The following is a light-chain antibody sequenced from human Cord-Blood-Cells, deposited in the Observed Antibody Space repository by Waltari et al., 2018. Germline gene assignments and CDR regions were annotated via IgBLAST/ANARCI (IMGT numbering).Light chain of an antibody. J-gene: IGKJ1*01. CDR3: QQKT. CDR2: DAS. V-gene: IGKV3-11*01. CDR1: QSVSSY. Sequence: DIVLTQSLATMALFPRERATRSGRTSQSVSSYLAWYQQKPGQAPGLLIYDASNRPTGIPARFSGSGSGTDFTLTISSLRPEEFAVYYCQQKTFGQGTKVEIK.